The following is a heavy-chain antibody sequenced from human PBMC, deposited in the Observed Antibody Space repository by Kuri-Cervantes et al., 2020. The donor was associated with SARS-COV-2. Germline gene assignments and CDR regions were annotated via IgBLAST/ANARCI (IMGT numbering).Heavy chain of an antibody. J-gene: IGHJ3*02. D-gene: IGHD3-22*01. V-gene: IGHV4-61*05. CDR1: GGSISSSSYY. CDR3: ARKTYYYDSSGYYFEAFDI. CDR2: IYYSGST. Sequence: SETLSLTCTVSGGSISSSSYYWGWIRQPPGKGLEWIGYIYYSGSTNYNPSLKSRVTISVDTSKNQFSLKLSSVTAADTAVYYCARKTYYYDSSGYYFEAFDIWGQGTMVTVSS.